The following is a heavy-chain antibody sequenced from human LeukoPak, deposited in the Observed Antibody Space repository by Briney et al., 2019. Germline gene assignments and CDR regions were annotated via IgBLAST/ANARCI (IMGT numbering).Heavy chain of an antibody. Sequence: ASVKVSCKASGGTFSSYAISWVRQAPGKGLEWMGGFDPEDGETIYAQKFQGRVTMTEDTSTDTAYMELSSLRSEDTAVYYCATWIFGVVIRDDAFGIWGQGTMVTVSS. CDR1: GGTFSSYA. CDR3: ATWIFGVVIRDDAFGI. D-gene: IGHD3-3*01. V-gene: IGHV1-24*01. CDR2: FDPEDGET. J-gene: IGHJ3*02.